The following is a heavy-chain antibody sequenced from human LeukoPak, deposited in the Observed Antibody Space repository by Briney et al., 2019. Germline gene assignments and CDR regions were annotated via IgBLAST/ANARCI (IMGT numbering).Heavy chain of an antibody. CDR1: GGSISSGSYY. D-gene: IGHD2-2*01. J-gene: IGHJ6*03. CDR3: ARDTGVVVPADYYYMDV. Sequence: PSQTLSLTCTVSGGSISSGSYYWSWIRQPAGKGLEWIGRIYTSGSTNYNPSLKSRVTMSVDTSKNQFSLKLSSVTAADTAVYYCARDTGVVVPADYYYMDVWGKGTTVTVSS. CDR2: IYTSGST. V-gene: IGHV4-61*02.